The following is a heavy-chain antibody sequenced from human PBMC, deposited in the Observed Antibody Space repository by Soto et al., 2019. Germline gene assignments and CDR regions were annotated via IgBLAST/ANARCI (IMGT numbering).Heavy chain of an antibody. CDR2: IYYSGST. Sequence: PSETLSLTCTVSGGSISSGGYYWSWIRQHPGKGLEWIGYIYYSGSTYYNPSLKSRVTISVDTSKNQFSLKLSSVTAADTAVYYCARNMDDYAGNWFDPWGQGTLVTVSS. J-gene: IGHJ5*02. V-gene: IGHV4-31*03. CDR1: GGSISSGGYY. D-gene: IGHD4-17*01. CDR3: ARNMDDYAGNWFDP.